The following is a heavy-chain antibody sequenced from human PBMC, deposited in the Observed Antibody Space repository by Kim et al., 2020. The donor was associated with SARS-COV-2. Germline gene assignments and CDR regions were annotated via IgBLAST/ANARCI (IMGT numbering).Heavy chain of an antibody. V-gene: IGHV3-7*01. Sequence: YVDSVKGRFTFSRDKAKNFLYLQRSSLRAEDTAVYYCAGRRLSWADTFDVWGRGTMVTVSS. J-gene: IGHJ3*01. CDR3: AGRRLSWADTFDV. D-gene: IGHD6-13*01.